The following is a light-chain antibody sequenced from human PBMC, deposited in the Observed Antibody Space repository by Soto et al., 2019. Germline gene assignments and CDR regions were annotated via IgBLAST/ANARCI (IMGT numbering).Light chain of an antibody. V-gene: IGLV2-14*01. CDR3: FSYTSSGTYV. J-gene: IGLJ1*01. CDR1: SSDVGNYKY. CDR2: EVS. Sequence: QSTLTQPASVSGSPGQSITISCTGTSSDVGNYKYVSWYQQRPGKAPKLMIYEVSNRPSGVSNRFSGSKSGNTASLTISGLQAEAETDYYCFSYTSSGTYVFGTGTKVTVL.